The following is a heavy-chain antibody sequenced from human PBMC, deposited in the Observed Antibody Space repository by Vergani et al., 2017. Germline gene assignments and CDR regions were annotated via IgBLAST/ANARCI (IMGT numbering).Heavy chain of an antibody. CDR1: GGSISSYY. J-gene: IGHJ4*02. D-gene: IGHD5-18*01. CDR3: ARVVSYGSLYYFDY. V-gene: IGHV4-59*01. CDR2: IYYSGST. Sequence: QVQLQESGPGLVKPSETLSLTCTVSGGSISSYYWSWIRQPPGKGLEWIGYIYYSGSTNYNPSLTSRVTISVDTSKNQFSLKLSSVTAADTAVYYCARVVSYGSLYYFDYWGQGTLVTVSS.